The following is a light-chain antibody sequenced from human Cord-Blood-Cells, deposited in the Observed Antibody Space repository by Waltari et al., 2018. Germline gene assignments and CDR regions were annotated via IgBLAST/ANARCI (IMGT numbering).Light chain of an antibody. CDR2: DAS. J-gene: IGKJ5*01. CDR1: QSVSSY. Sequence: EIVLTQSPATLSLSPGDSATLSCRASQSVSSYLAWYQQKPGQAPRLLIYDASNRATGIPARFSGSGSGTDFTLNISSLEPEDFAVYYCQQRSNWLPITFGQGTRLEIK. V-gene: IGKV3-11*01. CDR3: QQRSNWLPIT.